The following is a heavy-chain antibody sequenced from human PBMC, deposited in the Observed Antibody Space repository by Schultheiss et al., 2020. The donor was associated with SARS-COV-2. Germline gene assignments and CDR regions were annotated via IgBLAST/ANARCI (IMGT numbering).Heavy chain of an antibody. J-gene: IGHJ6*02. Sequence: ASVKVSCKASGYTFTGYSIHWVRQAPGQGLEWMGWINPNSGGTNYAQKFQGRVTMTRDTSISTAYMELSRLRSDDTAVYYCARTKNWNYVGYYYYYYGMDVWGQGTTVTVSS. CDR2: INPNSGGT. D-gene: IGHD1-7*01. V-gene: IGHV1-2*02. CDR3: ARTKNWNYVGYYYYYYGMDV. CDR1: GYTFTGYS.